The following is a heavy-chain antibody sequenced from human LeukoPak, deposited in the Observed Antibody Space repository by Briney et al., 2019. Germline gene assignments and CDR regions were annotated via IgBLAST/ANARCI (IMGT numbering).Heavy chain of an antibody. Sequence: SQTLSLTCAVSGGSISSGGYSWSWIRQPPGKGLEWIGYVYHSGSTYYNPSLKSRVTISVDRSKNQFSLKLSSVTAADTAVYYCARAIYDILTGYYNAYYFDYWGQGTLVTVSS. V-gene: IGHV4-30-2*01. J-gene: IGHJ4*02. CDR3: ARAIYDILTGYYNAYYFDY. CDR1: GGSISSGGYS. CDR2: VYHSGST. D-gene: IGHD3-9*01.